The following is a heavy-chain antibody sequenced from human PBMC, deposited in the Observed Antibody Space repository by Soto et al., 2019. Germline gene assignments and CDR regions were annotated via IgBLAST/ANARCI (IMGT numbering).Heavy chain of an antibody. Sequence: SETLSLTCTVSGGSISSYYWSWIRQPPGKGLEWIGYIYYSGSTNYNPFLRSRVTIAVDTSNNQFSLKLSSVTAADTAVYYCARESPGYSSSQFDSWGQGTLVTVSS. J-gene: IGHJ4*02. CDR2: IYYSGST. CDR1: GGSISSYY. V-gene: IGHV4-59*01. D-gene: IGHD6-13*01. CDR3: ARESPGYSSSQFDS.